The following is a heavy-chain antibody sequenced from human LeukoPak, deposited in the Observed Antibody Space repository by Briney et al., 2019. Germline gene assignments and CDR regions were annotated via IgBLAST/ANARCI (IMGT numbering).Heavy chain of an antibody. CDR3: ARDGGLDI. V-gene: IGHV1-2*02. D-gene: IGHD3-10*01. CDR2: INPNSGGT. CDR1: GYTFTDYY. J-gene: IGHJ3*02. Sequence: ASVKVSCKASGYTFTDYYMHWVRQAPGQGLEWMGWINPNSGGTNFAQKFQGRVTMTRDTSISTTHMELSSLKSDDTAVYYCARDGGLDIWGQGTMVTVSS.